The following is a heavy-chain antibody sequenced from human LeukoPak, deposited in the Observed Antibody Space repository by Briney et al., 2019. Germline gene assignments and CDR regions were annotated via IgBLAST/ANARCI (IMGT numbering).Heavy chain of an antibody. V-gene: IGHV3-9*01. D-gene: IGHD2-15*01. CDR2: ISWNSGSI. Sequence: GRSLRLSCAASGFTFDDYAMHWVRQAPGKGLEWVSGISWNSGSIGYVDSVKGRFTISRDNAKNSLYLQMNSLRAEDTALYYCAKDSENTGYCSGGSCYTFDYWGQGTLVTVSS. CDR1: GFTFDDYA. CDR3: AKDSENTGYCSGGSCYTFDY. J-gene: IGHJ4*02.